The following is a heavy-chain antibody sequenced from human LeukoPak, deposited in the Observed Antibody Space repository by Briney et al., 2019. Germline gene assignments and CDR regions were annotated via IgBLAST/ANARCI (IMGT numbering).Heavy chain of an antibody. CDR1: GFTFSSYG. D-gene: IGHD5-18*01. V-gene: IGHV3-30*18. CDR2: ISYGGSNK. J-gene: IGHJ6*03. CDR3: AKDPRRGYSYGHAKRTYMDV. Sequence: PGRSLRLSCAASGFTFSSYGMHWVRQAPGKGLEWVAVISYGGSNKDYADSVKGRFTISRDNSKNTLYLQMNSLRAEDTAVYYCAKDPRRGYSYGHAKRTYMDVWGKGTTVTVSS.